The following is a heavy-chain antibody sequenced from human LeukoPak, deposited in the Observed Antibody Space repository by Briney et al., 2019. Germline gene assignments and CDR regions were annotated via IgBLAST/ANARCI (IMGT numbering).Heavy chain of an antibody. V-gene: IGHV3-23*01. CDR1: GGSFSGYY. CDR3: AKDAELLDYFDY. CDR2: ISGSGGST. Sequence: ETLSLTCAVYGGSFSGYYWSWVRQAPGKGLEWVSAISGSGGSTYYADSVKGRFTISRDNSKNTLYLQMNSLRAEDTAVYYCAKDAELLDYFDYWGQGTLVTVSS. D-gene: IGHD1-26*01. J-gene: IGHJ4*02.